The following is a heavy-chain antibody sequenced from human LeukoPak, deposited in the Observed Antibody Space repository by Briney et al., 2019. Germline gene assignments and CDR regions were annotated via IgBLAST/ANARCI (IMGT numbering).Heavy chain of an antibody. D-gene: IGHD2-8*01. V-gene: IGHV3-7*01. CDR3: ARSGWTNWFDP. CDR1: GFTFSNFW. Sequence: GGSLRLSCAASGFTFSNFWMSWVRQAPGKGLEWVANIKPDGSEKYYVDSVRGRFTISRDNAKNSLYLQMNSLRADDTAVYYCARSGWTNWFDPWGQGTLVTVSS. J-gene: IGHJ5*02. CDR2: IKPDGSEK.